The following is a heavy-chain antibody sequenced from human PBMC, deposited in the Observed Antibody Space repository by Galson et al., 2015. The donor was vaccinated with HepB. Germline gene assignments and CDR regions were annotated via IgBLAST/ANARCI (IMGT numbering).Heavy chain of an antibody. CDR3: VKDRVVTWLQSGTFDI. V-gene: IGHV3-64D*08. J-gene: IGHJ3*02. CDR2: ISDNGGST. D-gene: IGHD5-24*01. Sequence: SLRLSCAASGFTFSNYVMHWVRQAPGKRLEYVSVISDNGGSTYYADSVKGRFTISRDNSKNSLYLQLSSLRTEDTAVYYCVKDRVVTWLQSGTFDIWGPGTLVSVFS. CDR1: GFTFSNYV.